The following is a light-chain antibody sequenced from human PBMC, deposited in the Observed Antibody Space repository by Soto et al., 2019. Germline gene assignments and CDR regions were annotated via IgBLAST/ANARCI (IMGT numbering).Light chain of an antibody. Sequence: EIVMTQSPATLSVSPGERATLSCRASQGVSSNFAWYQQKPAQAPMLLIYGASTKATGIPARFSGSGSGTEFTRTIRSLQSEDFALYYCQQYNNGTPWTFGQGTKVEIK. CDR1: QGVSSN. V-gene: IGKV3-15*01. CDR3: QQYNNGTPWT. J-gene: IGKJ1*01. CDR2: GAS.